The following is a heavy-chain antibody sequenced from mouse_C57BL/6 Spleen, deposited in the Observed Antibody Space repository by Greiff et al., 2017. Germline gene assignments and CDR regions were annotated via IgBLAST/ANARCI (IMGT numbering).Heavy chain of an antibody. CDR3: ARQFGYGSSYAMDY. V-gene: IGHV5-6*01. CDR2: ISSGGSYT. D-gene: IGHD1-1*01. J-gene: IGHJ4*01. CDR1: GFTFSSYG. Sequence: EVQVVESGGDLVKPGGSLKLSCAASGFTFSSYGMSWVRQTPDKRLEWVATISSGGSYTYYPDSVKGRFTISRDNAKNTLYLQMSSLKSEDTAMYYCARQFGYGSSYAMDYWGQGTSVTVSS.